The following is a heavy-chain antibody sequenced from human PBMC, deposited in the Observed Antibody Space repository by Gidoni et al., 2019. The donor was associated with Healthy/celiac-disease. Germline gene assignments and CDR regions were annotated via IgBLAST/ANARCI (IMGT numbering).Heavy chain of an antibody. V-gene: IGHV1-69*04. D-gene: IGHD3-22*01. CDR2: IIPILGIA. J-gene: IGHJ4*02. CDR3: ARDGNYYDSSGYYPFDY. CDR1: GGTFSSYA. Sequence: QVQLVQSGAEVKKPGSSVKVSCKASGGTFSSYAISWVRQAPGQGLEWMGRIIPILGIANYAQKFQGRVTITADKSTSTAYMELSSLRSEDTAVYYCARDGNYYDSSGYYPFDYWGQGTLVTVSS.